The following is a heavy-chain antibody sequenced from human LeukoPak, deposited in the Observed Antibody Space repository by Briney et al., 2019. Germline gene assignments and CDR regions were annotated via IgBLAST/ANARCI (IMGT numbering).Heavy chain of an antibody. Sequence: SSVKVSYKASGGTFSSYAISWVRQAPGQGLEWMVRIIPIFGTANYAQKFQGRVTITTDESTSTAYMELSSLRSEDTAVYYCARSDSYDILTDFDYWGQGTLVTVSS. CDR3: ARSDSYDILTDFDY. J-gene: IGHJ4*02. CDR1: GGTFSSYA. D-gene: IGHD3-9*01. CDR2: IIPIFGTA. V-gene: IGHV1-69*05.